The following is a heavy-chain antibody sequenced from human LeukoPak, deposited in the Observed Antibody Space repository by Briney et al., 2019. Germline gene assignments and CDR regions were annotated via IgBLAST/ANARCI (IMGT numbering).Heavy chain of an antibody. D-gene: IGHD1-14*01. Sequence: GGSLRLSCAASGFTLSAYEMSWVRQAPGKGLEWISHINVIGNTIYYADSVKGRFTISRDNARNSLYLQMNSLRAEDTAVYYCARDQFGTKLDWGQGTLVTVSS. CDR1: GFTLSAYE. CDR3: ARDQFGTKLD. J-gene: IGHJ4*02. CDR2: INVIGNTI. V-gene: IGHV3-48*03.